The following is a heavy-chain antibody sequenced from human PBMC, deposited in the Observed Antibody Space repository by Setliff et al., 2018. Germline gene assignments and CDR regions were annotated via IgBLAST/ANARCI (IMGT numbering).Heavy chain of an antibody. CDR1: GYSFGNYG. Sequence: ASVKVSCKASGYSFGNYGMSWVRQAPGQGLEWMGWISAYNINTNYAKKFQGRVTMTTDTSANIAYMELRSLRSDDTAVYYCARTYCGGDCYPSPFDYWGQGTLVTVSS. J-gene: IGHJ4*02. CDR2: ISAYNINT. D-gene: IGHD2-21*02. V-gene: IGHV1-18*01. CDR3: ARTYCGGDCYPSPFDY.